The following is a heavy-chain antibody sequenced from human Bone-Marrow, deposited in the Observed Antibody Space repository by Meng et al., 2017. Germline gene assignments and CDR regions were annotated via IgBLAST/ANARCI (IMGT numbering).Heavy chain of an antibody. D-gene: IGHD3-22*01. Sequence: SVKVSCKASGGTFSSYAISWLRQAPGQGLEWMGGIIPIFGTANYAQKFQGRVTITADKSTSTAYMELSSLRSEDTAVYYCARQSYDSSGYEYYYGMDVWGQGTTVTVSS. J-gene: IGHJ6*02. V-gene: IGHV1-69*06. CDR1: GGTFSSYA. CDR2: IIPIFGTA. CDR3: ARQSYDSSGYEYYYGMDV.